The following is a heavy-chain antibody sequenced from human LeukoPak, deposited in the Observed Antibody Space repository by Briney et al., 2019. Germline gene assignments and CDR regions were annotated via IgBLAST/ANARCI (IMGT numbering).Heavy chain of an antibody. CDR3: ATNPPPYYDFWSGYYRDDGYYFDY. Sequence: GGSLRLSCAASGFTFSSYWMHWVRQAPGKGLVWVSRINSDGSSTSYAGSVKGRFTISRDNAKNTLYLQMNSLRAEDTAVYYCATNPPPYYDFWSGYYRDDGYYFDYWGQGTLVTVSS. J-gene: IGHJ4*02. CDR2: INSDGSST. CDR1: GFTFSSYW. D-gene: IGHD3-3*01. V-gene: IGHV3-74*01.